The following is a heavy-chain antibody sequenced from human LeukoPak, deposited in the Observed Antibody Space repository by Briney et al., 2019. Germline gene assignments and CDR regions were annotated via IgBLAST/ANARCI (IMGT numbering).Heavy chain of an antibody. CDR2: INPSGGST. CDR3: ARDPYRRNYFDY. Sequence: ASVKVSCKASGYTFTSYYMHWVRHAPAQGLEWMGIINPSGGSTSYAQKFQGRVTMTRDMSTSTVYMELSSLRSEDTAVYYCARDPYRRNYFDYWGQGTLVTVSS. CDR1: GYTFTSYY. J-gene: IGHJ4*02. V-gene: IGHV1-46*01. D-gene: IGHD1-26*01.